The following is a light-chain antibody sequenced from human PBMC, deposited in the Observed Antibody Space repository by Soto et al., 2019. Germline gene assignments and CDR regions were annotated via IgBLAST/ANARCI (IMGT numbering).Light chain of an antibody. CDR2: DAS. V-gene: IGKV3-15*01. CDR1: QIVNTN. CDR3: QKYNNWPRK. J-gene: IGKJ1*01. Sequence: IVMTQSPATLSVSPGESATLSCMASQIVNTNLAWYQQRPGQAPRLLIFDASTRATGVAARFSGSGSGTKFTLTLRSLQSEDFAVYYCQKYNNWPRKFGQGTKGDIK.